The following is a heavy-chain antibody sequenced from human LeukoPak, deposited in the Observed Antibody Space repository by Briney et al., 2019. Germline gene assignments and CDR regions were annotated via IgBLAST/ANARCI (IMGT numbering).Heavy chain of an antibody. D-gene: IGHD3-9*01. V-gene: IGHV1-24*01. CDR1: GYTLTELS. CDR3: GADILTGYYISLAGY. J-gene: IGHJ4*02. Sequence: ASVKVSCKVSGYTLTELSMHWVRQAPGKGLEWMGGFDPEDGETIYAQKFQGRVTMTEDTSTDTANMELSSLRSEDTAVYYCGADILTGYYISLAGYWGQGTLVTVSS. CDR2: FDPEDGET.